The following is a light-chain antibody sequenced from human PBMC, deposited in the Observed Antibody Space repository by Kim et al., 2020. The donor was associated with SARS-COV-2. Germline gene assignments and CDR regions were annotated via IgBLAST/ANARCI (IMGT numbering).Light chain of an antibody. V-gene: IGLV3-1*01. CDR1: KLGDKY. Sequence: SVSPGQTASITCSGDKLGDKYACWYQQKPGQSPVLVIYQDSKRPSGIPERFSGSNSGNTATLTISGTQAMDEADYYCQAWDSSKGVFGGGTKLTVL. CDR3: QAWDSSKGV. J-gene: IGLJ3*02. CDR2: QDS.